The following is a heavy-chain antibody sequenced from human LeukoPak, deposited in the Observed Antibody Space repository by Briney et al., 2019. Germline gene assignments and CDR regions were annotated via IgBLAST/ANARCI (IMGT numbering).Heavy chain of an antibody. CDR1: GGSISRAAYS. V-gene: IGHV4-30-2*01. D-gene: IGHD3-16*01. CDR3: ARDLGGVFDP. CDR2: IYHSGST. Sequence: SETLSLTCTVSGGSISRAAYSWGWIPQPPGKGLEWIGYIYHSGSTYYTPSLRGRVTISADPTKNQFSLRMTSVTAADTAVYYCARDLGGVFDPWGQGTLVSVPS. J-gene: IGHJ5*02.